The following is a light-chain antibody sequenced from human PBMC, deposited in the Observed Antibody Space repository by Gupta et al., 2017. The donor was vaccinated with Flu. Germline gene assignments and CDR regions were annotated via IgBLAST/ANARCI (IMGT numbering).Light chain of an antibody. V-gene: IGKV1-16*02. J-gene: IGKJ3*01. CDR3: QHYHSYPFT. Sequence: DIQMTQSPSSLSASVGDRVTITCRASQDISNSLAWFQQKPGKAPESLIYAASSLQSGVPSKFSGSGSGTDFTLTISSLQPEDFATYYCQHYHSYPFTFGPGTKVDLK. CDR2: AAS. CDR1: QDISNS.